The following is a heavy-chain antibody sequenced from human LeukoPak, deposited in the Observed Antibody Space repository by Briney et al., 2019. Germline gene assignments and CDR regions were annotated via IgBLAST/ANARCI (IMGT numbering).Heavy chain of an antibody. CDR1: GFTFSSYA. J-gene: IGHJ5*02. CDR3: ARDTDYGDYSEAGDNWFDP. Sequence: GGSLRLSCAASGFTFSSYAMSWVRQAPGKGLEWVSAISGSGGSTYYADSVKGRFTISRDNSKNTLYLQMNSLRAGDTAVYYCARDTDYGDYSEAGDNWFDPWGQGTLVTVSS. D-gene: IGHD4-17*01. V-gene: IGHV3-23*01. CDR2: ISGSGGST.